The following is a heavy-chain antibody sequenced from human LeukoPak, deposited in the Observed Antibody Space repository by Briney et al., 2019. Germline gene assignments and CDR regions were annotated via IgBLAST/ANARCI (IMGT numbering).Heavy chain of an antibody. Sequence: PGSSLRLSCAASGFTFSSYAMHWVRQAPGKGLEWVAVISYDGSNKYYADSVKGRFTISRDNSKNTLYLQMNSLRAEDTAVYYCARDPEFREWSLTFDYWGQGTLVIVSS. D-gene: IGHD3-3*01. V-gene: IGHV3-30*04. CDR1: GFTFSSYA. CDR3: ARDPEFREWSLTFDY. J-gene: IGHJ4*02. CDR2: ISYDGSNK.